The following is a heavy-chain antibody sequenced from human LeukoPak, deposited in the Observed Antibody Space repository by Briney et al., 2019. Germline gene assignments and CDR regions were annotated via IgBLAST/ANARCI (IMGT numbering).Heavy chain of an antibody. V-gene: IGHV3-23*01. CDR2: ISGSGGGT. CDR1: GFTFSSYA. J-gene: IGHJ4*02. Sequence: GGSLRLSCAASGFTFSSYAMSWVRQAPGKGLEWVSAISGSGGGTYYADSVKGRFTISRDNSKNTLYLQMNSLRAEDTAVYYCAKTPQYCSSTSCYYFDYWGQGTLVTVSS. D-gene: IGHD2-2*01. CDR3: AKTPQYCSSTSCYYFDY.